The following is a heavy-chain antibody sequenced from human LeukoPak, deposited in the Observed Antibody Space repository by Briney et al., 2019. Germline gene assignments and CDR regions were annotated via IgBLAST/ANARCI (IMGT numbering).Heavy chain of an antibody. Sequence: ASVKVSCKASGYTFTGYYMHWVRQAPGQGLEWMGWINPNSGGTHYAQNFQGRVTMTRDTSISTAYMELSRLRSDDTAVYYCAISPRVAAAGHHFDYWGQGTLVTVSS. J-gene: IGHJ4*02. D-gene: IGHD6-13*01. CDR2: INPNSGGT. V-gene: IGHV1-2*02. CDR1: GYTFTGYY. CDR3: AISPRVAAAGHHFDY.